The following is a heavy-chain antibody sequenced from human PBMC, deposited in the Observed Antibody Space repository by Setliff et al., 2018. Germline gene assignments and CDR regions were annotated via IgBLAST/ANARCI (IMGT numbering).Heavy chain of an antibody. CDR1: GVSVNSLTW. CDR2: IYHDGNTESYPSV. CDR3: ARGGGGYHAAS. J-gene: IGHJ5*02. V-gene: IGHV4-4*02. Sequence: SETLSLTCAVSGVSVNSLTWWSWVRQSPGKGLEWIGHIYHDGNTESYPSVHFNQSLKSRVTMSVDKSKNHFSLELTSVTAADTAVYYCARGGGGYHAASWGQGILVTVSS. D-gene: IGHD2-2*01.